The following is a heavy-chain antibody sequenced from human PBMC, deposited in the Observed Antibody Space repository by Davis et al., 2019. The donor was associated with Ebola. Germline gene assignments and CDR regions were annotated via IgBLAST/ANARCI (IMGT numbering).Heavy chain of an antibody. D-gene: IGHD2-15*01. J-gene: IGHJ4*02. Sequence: GGSLRLSCTASGFTFGDYAMSWFRQAPGKGLEWVGFIRSKAYDGTTEYAASVKGRFTISRDDSKSIAYLQMNSLKTEDTAVYYCTREGHCSGGSCYGYFDYWGQGTLVTVSS. V-gene: IGHV3-49*03. CDR1: GFTFGDYA. CDR3: TREGHCSGGSCYGYFDY. CDR2: IRSKAYDGTT.